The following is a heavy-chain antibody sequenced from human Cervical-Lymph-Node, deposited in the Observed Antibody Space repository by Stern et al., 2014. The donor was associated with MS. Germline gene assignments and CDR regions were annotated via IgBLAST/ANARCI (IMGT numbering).Heavy chain of an antibody. J-gene: IGHJ4*02. CDR2: ISYDGNHK. CDR1: GFTFSSYG. CDR3: ARDYEDTSMLFDH. D-gene: IGHD2-8*01. V-gene: IGHV3-30*03. Sequence: QVQLVQSGGAVVQPGRSLRLSCAAYGFTFSSYGMHWVRQAPGKGLEWVTVISYDGNHKYYAASVKGRFTISRDNSKNTLHLQMNSVTPDDTAIYYCARDYEDTSMLFDHWGQGTLVTVSS.